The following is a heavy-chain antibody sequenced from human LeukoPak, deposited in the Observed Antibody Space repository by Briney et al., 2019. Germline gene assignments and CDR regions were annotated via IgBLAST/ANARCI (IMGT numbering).Heavy chain of an antibody. CDR3: ARGLFLQQYAFDI. CDR2: INPNSGGT. CDR1: GYTFTGYY. D-gene: IGHD6-13*01. J-gene: IGHJ3*02. V-gene: IGHV1-2*02. Sequence: ASVKVSCKASGYTFTGYYMHWVRQAPGQGLEWMGWINPNSGGTNYAQKFQGRVTMTRNTSISTAYMELSSLRSEDTAVYYCARGLFLQQYAFDIWGQGTMVTVSS.